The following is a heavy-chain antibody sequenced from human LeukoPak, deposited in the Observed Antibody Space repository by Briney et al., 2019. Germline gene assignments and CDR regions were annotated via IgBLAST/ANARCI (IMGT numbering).Heavy chain of an antibody. CDR3: AKGPHSYDSSGPLDY. J-gene: IGHJ4*02. D-gene: IGHD3-22*01. V-gene: IGHV3-23*01. CDR1: GFTFSNYA. Sequence: GGSLRLSCAASGFTFSNYAMNWVRQAPGKGLEWVSTISGSGGSTYYADSVKGRFTISRDNSKNTLYLQMNSLRAEDTAVYYCAKGPHSYDSSGPLDYWGQGTLVTVSS. CDR2: ISGSGGST.